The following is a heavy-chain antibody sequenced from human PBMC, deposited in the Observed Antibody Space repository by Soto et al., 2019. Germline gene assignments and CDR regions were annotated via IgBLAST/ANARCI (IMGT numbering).Heavy chain of an antibody. J-gene: IGHJ4*02. D-gene: IGHD3-16*01. CDR3: VRDARGGGLLLWDC. CDR1: GFMFNDYE. Sequence: EVQLVESGGGLAQSGWSLRLSCAASGFMFNDYEMNWVRQAPGKGLEWVSYISEGGTTTHYTDSVKGRFTISRDNAKESLYLQMNSLTPEDTATYFCVRDARGGGLLLWDCWGQGVVVSVSS. V-gene: IGHV3-48*03. CDR2: ISEGGTTT.